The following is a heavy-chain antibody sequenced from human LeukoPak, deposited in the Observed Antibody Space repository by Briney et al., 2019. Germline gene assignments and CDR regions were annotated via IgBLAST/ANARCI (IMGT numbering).Heavy chain of an antibody. CDR1: GGSISSYY. Sequence: SETLSLTCTVSGGSISSYYWSWIRQPPGKGLEWIGYIYYSGSTNYNPSLKSRVTISVDTSKNQFSLKLSSVTAADTAVYYCARRDYGDYVLDYWGQGTPVTVSS. D-gene: IGHD4-17*01. V-gene: IGHV4-59*01. J-gene: IGHJ4*02. CDR2: IYYSGST. CDR3: ARRDYGDYVLDY.